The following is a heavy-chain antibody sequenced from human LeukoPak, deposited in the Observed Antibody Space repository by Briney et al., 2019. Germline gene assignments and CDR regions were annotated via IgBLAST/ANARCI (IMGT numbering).Heavy chain of an antibody. J-gene: IGHJ5*02. CDR2: IYYSGST. D-gene: IGHD3-10*01. CDR3: ARSITMVRGVYSP. CDR1: GGSISSSSYY. V-gene: IGHV4-39*01. Sequence: SETLSLTCTVSGGSISSSSYYWGWIRQPPGTGLEWIGSIYYSGSTYYNPSLKSRVTISVDTSKNQFSLKLSSVTAADTAVYYCARSITMVRGVYSPWGQGTLVTVSS.